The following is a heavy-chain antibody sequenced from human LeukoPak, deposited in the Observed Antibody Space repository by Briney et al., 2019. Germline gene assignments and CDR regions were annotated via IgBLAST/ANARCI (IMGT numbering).Heavy chain of an antibody. J-gene: IGHJ4*02. CDR2: IYYSGST. CDR3: ARALIAARYVDY. D-gene: IGHD6-6*01. V-gene: IGHV4-39*07. CDR1: GGSISSSSYY. Sequence: SETLSLTCTVSGGSISSSSYYWGWIRQPQGKGLEWIGSIYYSGSTYYNPSLKSRVTISVDTSKNQFSLKLSSVTAADTAVYYCARALIAARYVDYWGQGTLVTVSS.